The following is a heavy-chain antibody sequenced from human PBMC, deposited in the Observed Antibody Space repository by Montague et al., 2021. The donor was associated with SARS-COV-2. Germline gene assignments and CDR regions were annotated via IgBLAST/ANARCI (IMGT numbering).Heavy chain of an antibody. CDR1: GASITNYF. Sequence: SETLSLTCSVSGASITNYFWGWVRLPPGKGMEWIGYIYYSGSVTTSYNPSLKSRVSISVDTSENQFSLKLTSVTAADTAVYYCARRGGGEVFARFLYWYFDVWGRGSLVTVSS. D-gene: IGHD2-21*01. V-gene: IGHV4-59*13. J-gene: IGHJ2*01. CDR2: IYYSGSVTT. CDR3: ARRGGGEVFARFLYWYFDV.